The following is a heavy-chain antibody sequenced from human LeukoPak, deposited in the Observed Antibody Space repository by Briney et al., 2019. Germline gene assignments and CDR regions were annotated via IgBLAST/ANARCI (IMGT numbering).Heavy chain of an antibody. V-gene: IGHV5-51*01. Sequence: GESLKISCKGSGYRFTSYWIGWVRQMPGKGLEWVGIIFLGDSDTRYSPSFQGQVTISGDKSNSTAYLQWSSLKASDTAMYYCARLQSGGGIDIWGQGTMVTVSS. CDR1: GYRFTSYW. D-gene: IGHD2-15*01. CDR2: IFLGDSDT. CDR3: ARLQSGGGIDI. J-gene: IGHJ3*02.